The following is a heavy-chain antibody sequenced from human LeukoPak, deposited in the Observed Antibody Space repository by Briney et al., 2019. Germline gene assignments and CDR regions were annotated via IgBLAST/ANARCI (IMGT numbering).Heavy chain of an antibody. J-gene: IGHJ4*02. CDR3: ARRGDGGRSFDY. D-gene: IGHD4-23*01. CDR2: INHNGNVN. V-gene: IGHV3-7*03. Sequence: GGSLRLSCAASGFTFSSYWMNWARQAPGKGLEWVASINHNGNVNYYVDSVKGRFAISRDNSKNTLYLQMNSLRAEDTAVYYCARRGDGGRSFDYWGQGTLVTVSS. CDR1: GFTFSSYW.